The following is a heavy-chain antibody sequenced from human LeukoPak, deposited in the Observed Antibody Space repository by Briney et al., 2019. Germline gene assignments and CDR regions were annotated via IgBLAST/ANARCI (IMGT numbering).Heavy chain of an antibody. CDR3: ARGGYWTGELLSGDY. V-gene: IGHV3-20*04. J-gene: IGHJ4*02. CDR1: GFTFDDYG. D-gene: IGHD1-26*01. Sequence: GGSLRLSCAASGFTFDDYGKSWVRQAPGKGLEWISGINWNGGSTGYADSVKGRFTISRDNAKNSLYLQMNSLRAEDTALYYCARGGYWTGELLSGDYWGQGTLVTVSS. CDR2: INWNGGST.